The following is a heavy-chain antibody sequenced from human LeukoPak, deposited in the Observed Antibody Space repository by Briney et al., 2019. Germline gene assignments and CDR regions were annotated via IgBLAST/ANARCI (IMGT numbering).Heavy chain of an antibody. D-gene: IGHD1-26*01. Sequence: GGSRRLSCAASGFTFSSYGMHGVRQAPGKGLEWGAVISYDGSNKYYADSVKGRFTISRDNSKNTLYLQMNSLRAEDTAVYYCAKISSFRTGASGSYHYWGQGTLVTVSS. CDR2: ISYDGSNK. V-gene: IGHV3-30*18. J-gene: IGHJ4*02. CDR1: GFTFSSYG. CDR3: AKISSFRTGASGSYHY.